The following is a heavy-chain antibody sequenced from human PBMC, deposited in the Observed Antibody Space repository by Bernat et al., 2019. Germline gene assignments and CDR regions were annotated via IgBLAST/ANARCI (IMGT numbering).Heavy chain of an antibody. CDR2: IYYSGST. CDR3: ARQRAGSYYFDAFDI. D-gene: IGHD1-26*01. J-gene: IGHJ3*02. V-gene: IGHV4-39*01. Sequence: QLQLQESGPGLVKPSETLSLTCTVSGDSISSSSYYWGWIRQPPGKGLEWIGSIYYSGSTYYNPSLKSRVTISVDTSKNHFSLKLSSVSAADTAIYNCARQRAGSYYFDAFDIWGQGTMVTASS. CDR1: GDSISSSSYY.